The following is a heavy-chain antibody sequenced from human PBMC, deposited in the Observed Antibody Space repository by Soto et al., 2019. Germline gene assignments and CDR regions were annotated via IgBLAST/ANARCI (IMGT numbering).Heavy chain of an antibody. D-gene: IGHD5-18*01. J-gene: IGHJ4*02. CDR2: ISWNSGSI. V-gene: IGHV3-9*01. CDR1: GFTFDDYV. Sequence: EVQLVESGGGLVQPGRSLRLSCAASGFTFDDYVMHWVRQAPGKGLEWVSGISWNSGSIGYADSVKGRFTISRDNAKNSLYLQMNSLRAEDTALYYCATLKGYSYGQDLDYWGQGTLVTVSS. CDR3: ATLKGYSYGQDLDY.